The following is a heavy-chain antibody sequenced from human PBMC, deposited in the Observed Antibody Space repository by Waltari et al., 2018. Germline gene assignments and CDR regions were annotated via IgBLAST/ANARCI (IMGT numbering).Heavy chain of an antibody. CDR3: ARLGYCSSTSCHRYFQH. J-gene: IGHJ1*01. Sequence: QVQLQESGPGLVKPSETLSLTCAVSGYSISRGYYWGWIRQPPGKGLEWIGSIYHSGSTYYNPSLKSRVTISVDTSKNQFSLKLSSVTAADTAVYYCARLGYCSSTSCHRYFQHWGQGTLVTVSS. CDR1: GYSISRGYY. D-gene: IGHD2-2*02. V-gene: IGHV4-38-2*01. CDR2: IYHSGST.